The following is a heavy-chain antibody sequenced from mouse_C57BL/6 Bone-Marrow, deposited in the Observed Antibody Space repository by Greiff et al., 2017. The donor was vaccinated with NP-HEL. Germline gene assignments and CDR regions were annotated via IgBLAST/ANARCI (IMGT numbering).Heavy chain of an antibody. D-gene: IGHD1-1*01. CDR2: IYPGSGST. V-gene: IGHV1-55*01. CDR1: GYTFTSYW. Sequence: QVQLQQPGAELVKPGASVKMSCKASGYTFTSYWITGVKQRPGQGFEWIGDIYPGSGSTNYNEKFKSKATLTVDTSSSTAYMQLSSLTSEDSAVYCCARGYGPPMDYWGQGTSVTVSS. J-gene: IGHJ4*01. CDR3: ARGYGPPMDY.